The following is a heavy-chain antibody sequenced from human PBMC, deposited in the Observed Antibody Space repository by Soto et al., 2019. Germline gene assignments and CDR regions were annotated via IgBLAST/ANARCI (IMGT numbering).Heavy chain of an antibody. CDR2: IGYDGSNK. J-gene: IGHJ3*02. Sequence: GGSLRLSVPAPGFTFSSYGLHGVGQAPAKGLEGVAVIGYDGSNKNYADSVKGQFTISRDNSKNTRDLQMNSLRAEETAVYYCARDVTEQLVLSYAFDIWGQGTMVTVSS. V-gene: IGHV3-33*01. CDR1: GFTFSSYG. CDR3: ARDVTEQLVLSYAFDI. D-gene: IGHD6-6*01.